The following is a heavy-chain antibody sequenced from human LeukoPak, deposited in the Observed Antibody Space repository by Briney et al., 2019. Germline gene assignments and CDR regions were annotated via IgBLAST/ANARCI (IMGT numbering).Heavy chain of an antibody. J-gene: IGHJ4*02. D-gene: IGHD5-18*01. Sequence: GGSLRLSCAASGFSFSNYAMSWVRQAPGRGLEWVSHISYSVVTTYYAESVKGRFTISRDNSKNTLYLQMDSLRAEDTAMYYCAKDTSYGTKGRVDYWGQGTLVTVSS. CDR1: GFSFSNYA. CDR2: ISYSVVTT. V-gene: IGHV3-23*01. CDR3: AKDTSYGTKGRVDY.